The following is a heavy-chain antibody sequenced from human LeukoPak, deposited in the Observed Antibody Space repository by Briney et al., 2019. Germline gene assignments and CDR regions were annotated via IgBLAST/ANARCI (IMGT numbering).Heavy chain of an antibody. J-gene: IGHJ4*02. V-gene: IGHV3-21*01. D-gene: IGHD3-22*01. Sequence: GGSLRLSRAASGFTFSSYSMNWVRQAPGKGLEWVSSISSSSSYIYYADSVKGRFTISRDNAKNSLYLQMNSLRAEDTAVYYCARYGAHYYDSSGYSTFDYWGQGTLVTVSS. CDR1: GFTFSSYS. CDR3: ARYGAHYYDSSGYSTFDY. CDR2: ISSSSSYI.